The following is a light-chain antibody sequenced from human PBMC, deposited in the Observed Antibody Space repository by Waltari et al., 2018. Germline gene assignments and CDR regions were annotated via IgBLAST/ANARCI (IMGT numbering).Light chain of an antibody. V-gene: IGKV3-20*01. CDR1: QSVSKY. CDR2: AAS. CDR3: QNHERLPAT. Sequence: EVVLTQSPGTLSLSPGERATLSCRASQSVSKYLAGYQQRPGQAPRPLIYAASTRATGIPDRFSGSGSGTDYSLTISRLEPEDFAVYYCQNHERLPATFGQGTKVEIK. J-gene: IGKJ1*01.